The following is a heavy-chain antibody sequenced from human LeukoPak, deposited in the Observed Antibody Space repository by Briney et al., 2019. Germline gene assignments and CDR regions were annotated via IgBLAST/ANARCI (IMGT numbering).Heavy chain of an antibody. CDR1: GYTFSSYG. J-gene: IGHJ3*02. V-gene: IGHV1-18*01. D-gene: IGHD2-21*02. CDR2: ISVFNNANT. Sequence: ASVKVSCKASGYTFSSYGINWVRQAPGQGLEWMGWISVFNNANTRYAQNFQGRVTLTTDTSTTTAYMELRSLRSDDTAGYYCSREFPFCGADCFSGVFDIWGQGTVVTVS. CDR3: SREFPFCGADCFSGVFDI.